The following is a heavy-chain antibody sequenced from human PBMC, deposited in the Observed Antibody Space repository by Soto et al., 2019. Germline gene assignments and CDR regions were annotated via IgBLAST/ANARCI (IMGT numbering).Heavy chain of an antibody. Sequence: QLQLQESGPGLVKPSETLSLTCTVSGGSISSSSYYWGWIRQPPGKGLEWIGSIYYSGRTYYHSSLESRVTISVDTSKNQVSLKLSSVTAADTAVYYCARLPRFRGIISFFDYWGQGTLVTVSA. CDR2: IYYSGRT. CDR3: ARLPRFRGIISFFDY. CDR1: GGSISSSSYY. D-gene: IGHD3-10*01. J-gene: IGHJ4*02. V-gene: IGHV4-39*01.